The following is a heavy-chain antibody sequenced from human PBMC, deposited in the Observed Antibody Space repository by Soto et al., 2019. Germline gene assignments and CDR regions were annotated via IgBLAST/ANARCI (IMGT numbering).Heavy chain of an antibody. CDR3: ARIPTSTVTTTYFDY. Sequence: GGSLRLSCAASGFTFSSYSMNWVRQAPGKGLEWVSSISSSSTYIFYADSVQGRFTISRDDAKNSLYLQMNSLRAEDTAVYYCARIPTSTVTTTYFDYWGQGILVTVSS. J-gene: IGHJ4*02. CDR1: GFTFSSYS. CDR2: ISSSSTYI. D-gene: IGHD4-17*01. V-gene: IGHV3-21*01.